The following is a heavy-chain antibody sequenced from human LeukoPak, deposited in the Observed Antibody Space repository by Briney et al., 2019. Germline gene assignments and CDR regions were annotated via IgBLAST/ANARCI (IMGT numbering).Heavy chain of an antibody. CDR1: GFNFSRYS. Sequence: GGSLRLSCAASGFNFSRYSMNWVRQAPGKGLEWVSYINSSSSTIYYADSVKGRFTISRDNAKNSLYLQMNSLRAEDTAVYYCARDAQESYYYYYYGMDVWGQGTTVTVSS. J-gene: IGHJ6*02. V-gene: IGHV3-48*01. CDR3: ARDAQESYYYYYYGMDV. CDR2: INSSSSTI.